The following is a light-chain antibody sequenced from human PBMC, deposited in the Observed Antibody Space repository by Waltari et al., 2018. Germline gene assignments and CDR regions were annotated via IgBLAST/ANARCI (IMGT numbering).Light chain of an antibody. CDR2: DAY. CDR1: PSIGKY. V-gene: IGKV3-20*01. Sequence: DIVLTQFPGTLSLSAGERATLSCRASPSIGKYLAWYQLRPGQAPRLLIYDAYIRAAGIPDRFSGSGSGTDFSLTISRLEPDDFAMYYCQHYVRLPVTFGHGTKVEIK. J-gene: IGKJ1*01. CDR3: QHYVRLPVT.